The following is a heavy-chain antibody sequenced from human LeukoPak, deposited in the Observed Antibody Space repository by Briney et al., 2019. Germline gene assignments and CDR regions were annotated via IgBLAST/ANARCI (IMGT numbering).Heavy chain of an antibody. CDR2: VYYSGRT. Sequence: SETLSLTCTVSGGSISVHTYYCAWIRQPPGRGLEWIGSVYYSGRTEYNPYLKSRVSISVDTSENQSSLKLSSVTAADTAVYYCARDTVLLWFGEASTHFDYWGQGTLVTVSS. CDR1: GGSISVHTYY. CDR3: ARDTVLLWFGEASTHFDY. D-gene: IGHD3-10*01. V-gene: IGHV4-39*07. J-gene: IGHJ4*02.